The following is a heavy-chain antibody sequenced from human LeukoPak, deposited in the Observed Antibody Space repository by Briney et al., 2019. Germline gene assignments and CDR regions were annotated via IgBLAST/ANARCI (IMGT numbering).Heavy chain of an antibody. V-gene: IGHV3-23*01. CDR3: AKDCNAVTTSYFDY. CDR2: ISASGGTT. CDR1: GFTFSTYA. D-gene: IGHD4-17*01. J-gene: IGHJ4*02. Sequence: GRSLRLSCAASGFTFSTYAMSWVRQAAGRWLEWVSSISASGGTTKYADSVKGRFTISRDNSTTTLYLQMNSMRAEDTTVYYCAKDCNAVTTSYFDYWGQGTLVTVSS.